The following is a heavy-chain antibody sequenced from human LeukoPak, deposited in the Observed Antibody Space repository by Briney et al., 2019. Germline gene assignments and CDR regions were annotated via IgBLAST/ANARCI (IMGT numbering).Heavy chain of an antibody. J-gene: IGHJ4*02. CDR1: GFTFSNHD. D-gene: IGHD3-3*01. CDR3: AKLRDDFWSGYYRGEFDY. CDR2: ISDSGSHT. V-gene: IGHV3-23*01. Sequence: AGGSLRLSCAASGFTFSNHDMSWVRQAPGQGLEWVSSISDSGSHTYYADSVKGRFTISRDNSKNTLYLQMNSLRAEDTAVYYCAKLRDDFWSGYYRGEFDYWGQGTLVTVSS.